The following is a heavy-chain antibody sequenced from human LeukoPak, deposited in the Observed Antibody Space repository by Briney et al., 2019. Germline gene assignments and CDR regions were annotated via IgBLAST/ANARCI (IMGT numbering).Heavy chain of an antibody. CDR3: ARDIDSGSYYDDFHL. Sequence: ASVKVSCKASGYTFTSYGISWVRQAPGQGLEWMGWISVYNGNTNYAQKFQGRVTMTTDTSTNTAYMEMRSLISDDTAVYYCARDIDSGSYYDDFHLWGQGTLVTVSS. V-gene: IGHV1-18*01. J-gene: IGHJ4*02. CDR1: GYTFTSYG. D-gene: IGHD3-10*01. CDR2: ISVYNGNT.